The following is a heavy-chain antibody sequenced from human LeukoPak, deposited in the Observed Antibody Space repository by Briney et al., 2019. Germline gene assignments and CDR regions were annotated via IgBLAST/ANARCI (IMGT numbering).Heavy chain of an antibody. Sequence: ASVKVSCKASGYTFTSYAMNWVRQAPGQGLEWMGWINTNTGNPTYAQGFTGRFVFSLDTSVSTAYLQISSLKAEDTAVYYCAGGITMVRGVNIPYYYYYMDVWGKGTTVTVSS. CDR1: GYTFTSYA. CDR3: AGGITMVRGVNIPYYYYYMDV. J-gene: IGHJ6*03. D-gene: IGHD3-10*01. V-gene: IGHV7-4-1*02. CDR2: INTNTGNP.